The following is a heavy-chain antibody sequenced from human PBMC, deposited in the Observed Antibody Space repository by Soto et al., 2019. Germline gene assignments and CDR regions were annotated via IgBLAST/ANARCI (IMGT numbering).Heavy chain of an antibody. CDR1: CYIFTAYG. D-gene: IGHD3-22*01. J-gene: IGHJ4*02. V-gene: IGHV1-18*01. CDR2: VSTNDDRT. Sequence: SAKVSFKTSCYIFTAYGLAWLRQAPGQRPEWMGWVSTNDDRTNYAQKFQGRVTMTTDRSTTTTSMELRSLRPDDTAVYYCARELNTESSAYYSFAFWGQGTLVTVS. CDR3: ARELNTESSAYYSFAF.